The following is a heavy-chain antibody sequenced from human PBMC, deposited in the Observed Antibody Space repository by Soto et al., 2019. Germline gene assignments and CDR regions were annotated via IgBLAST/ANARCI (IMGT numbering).Heavy chain of an antibody. Sequence: GGSLRLSCAASGFTFSSYSMNWVRQAPGKGLEWVSYISSSSSTIYYADSVKGRFTISRDNAKNSLYLQMNSLRAEDTAVYYCARADDYVVRLFDYWGQGTLVTVSS. D-gene: IGHD4-17*01. CDR2: ISSSSSTI. V-gene: IGHV3-48*01. CDR3: ARADDYVVRLFDY. CDR1: GFTFSSYS. J-gene: IGHJ4*02.